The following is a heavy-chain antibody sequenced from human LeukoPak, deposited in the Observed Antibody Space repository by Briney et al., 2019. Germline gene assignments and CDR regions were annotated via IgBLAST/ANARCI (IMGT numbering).Heavy chain of an antibody. CDR2: INPSGGST. V-gene: IGHV1-46*01. CDR1: GYTFTSYA. CDR3: ARKLGIAVADDAFDI. J-gene: IGHJ3*02. D-gene: IGHD6-19*01. Sequence: ASVKVSCKASGYTFTSYAMHWVRQAPGQGLEWMGIINPSGGSTSYAQKFQGRVTMTRDTSTSTVYMELSSLRSEDTAVYYCARKLGIAVADDAFDIWGQGTMVTVSS.